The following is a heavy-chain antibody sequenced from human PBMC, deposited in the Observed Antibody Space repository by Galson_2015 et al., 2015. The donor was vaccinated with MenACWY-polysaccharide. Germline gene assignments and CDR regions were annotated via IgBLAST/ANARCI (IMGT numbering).Heavy chain of an antibody. Sequence: SSFWNWFRQPPGKGLEWVGWIYYSGSTKYTPSLESRVTISLDASKNQFSLRLSSVTAADTAVYYCARAPRPDKTFGYFDYWGQGILVTVST. J-gene: IGHJ4*02. CDR2: IYYSGST. CDR3: ARAPRPDKTFGYFDY. D-gene: IGHD3-16*01. CDR1: SSF. V-gene: IGHV4-59*01.